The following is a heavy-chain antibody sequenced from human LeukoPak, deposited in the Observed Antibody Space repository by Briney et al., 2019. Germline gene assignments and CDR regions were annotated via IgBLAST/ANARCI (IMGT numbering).Heavy chain of an antibody. Sequence: ASVKVSCKASGYTFTGYYMHWVRQAPGQGLEWMGWINPNSGGTNYAQKFQGRVTMTRDTSISTAYMELSRLRSDDTAVYYCASLGYCSGGSCYSGYFDYWGRGTLVTVSS. V-gene: IGHV1-2*02. CDR3: ASLGYCSGGSCYSGYFDY. D-gene: IGHD2-15*01. CDR1: GYTFTGYY. J-gene: IGHJ4*02. CDR2: INPNSGGT.